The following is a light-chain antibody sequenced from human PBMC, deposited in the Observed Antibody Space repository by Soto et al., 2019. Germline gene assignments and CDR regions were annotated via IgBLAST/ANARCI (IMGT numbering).Light chain of an antibody. V-gene: IGLV2-14*01. J-gene: IGLJ2*01. CDR2: GVR. CDR1: IRDIGAYNL. CDR3: PSFSSLSTLI. Sequence: QSVLTQPASVSGAPGQLITISCAGTIRDIGAYNLVSWYQQHPGNAPRLIFYGVRNRPSGIPLRFSASKSGNTASLTISGLQAEDEAYYYRPSFSSLSTLIFGGGTKLTVL.